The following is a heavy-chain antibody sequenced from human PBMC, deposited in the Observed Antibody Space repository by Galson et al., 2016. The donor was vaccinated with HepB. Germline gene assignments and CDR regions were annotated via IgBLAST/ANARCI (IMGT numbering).Heavy chain of an antibody. Sequence: ETLSLTCTVSGGSVSRGSYYWTWLRQSPGKAVEWLGSIYYTGSSNYNPSLKNRVSISRDTSREQISLKLTSVTAGDTAVYFCARAGKWLQAQYFYSMDVWGQGTTVTVSS. V-gene: IGHV4-61*01. D-gene: IGHD3-9*01. J-gene: IGHJ6*02. CDR1: GGSVSRGSYY. CDR3: ARAGKWLQAQYFYSMDV. CDR2: IYYTGSS.